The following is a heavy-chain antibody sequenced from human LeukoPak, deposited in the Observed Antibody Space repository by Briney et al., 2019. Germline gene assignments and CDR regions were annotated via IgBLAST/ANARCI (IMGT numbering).Heavy chain of an antibody. Sequence: GGSLRLSCTASGFTFGDYAMSWVRQAPGKGLEWVSVIYTSGSTYDADSVRGRFTISRDKSKNTLYLQMNSLRAEDAAVYYCARGGSDGGDYSSFDIWGLGTMVTVSS. CDR1: GFTFGDYA. CDR3: ARGGSDGGDYSSFDI. J-gene: IGHJ3*02. CDR2: IYTSGST. V-gene: IGHV3-66*01. D-gene: IGHD4-17*01.